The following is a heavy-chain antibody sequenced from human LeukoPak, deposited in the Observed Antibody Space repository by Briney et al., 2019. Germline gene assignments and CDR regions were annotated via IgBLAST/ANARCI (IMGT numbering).Heavy chain of an antibody. J-gene: IGHJ4*02. CDR3: AAAVYGSGSYSYFDY. Sequence: ASVKVSCKSSGYTFTSYGISWVRQAPGQVLEWMGWISAYNGNTNYAQKLQGRVTMTTDTSTSTAYMELRSLRSDDTAVYYCAAAVYGSGSYSYFDYWGQGTLVTVSS. CDR1: GYTFTSYG. CDR2: ISAYNGNT. D-gene: IGHD3-10*01. V-gene: IGHV1-18*01.